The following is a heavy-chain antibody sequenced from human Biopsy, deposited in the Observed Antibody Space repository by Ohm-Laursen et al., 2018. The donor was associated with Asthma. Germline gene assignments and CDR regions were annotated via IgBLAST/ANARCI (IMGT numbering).Heavy chain of an antibody. Sequence: GASVKVSCKASGYTFTSYYIHWVRQAPGQGLEWMGWISLNTGDANLAQKFRGWVTMTRDTSISTAYLVLSGLKSHDTAVYYCARAPYSDAIDSWGQGTLVAVSS. CDR1: GYTFTSYY. J-gene: IGHJ4*02. CDR2: ISLNTGDA. D-gene: IGHD1-26*01. CDR3: ARAPYSDAIDS. V-gene: IGHV1-2*04.